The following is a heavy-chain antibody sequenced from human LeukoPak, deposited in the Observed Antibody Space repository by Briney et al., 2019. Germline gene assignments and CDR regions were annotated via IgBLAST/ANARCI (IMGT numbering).Heavy chain of an antibody. CDR1: GYTFTING. V-gene: IGHV1-18*01. Sequence: ASVKVSCKASGYTFTINGISWVRQAPGRGLEWMGWISANSGDTIYAEKFHGRVTLTRDTSTGTAYMELNSLTYDDTAVYYCARDRWYAFDYWGQGTLVTVSS. J-gene: IGHJ4*02. CDR3: ARDRWYAFDY. D-gene: IGHD6-13*01. CDR2: ISANSGDT.